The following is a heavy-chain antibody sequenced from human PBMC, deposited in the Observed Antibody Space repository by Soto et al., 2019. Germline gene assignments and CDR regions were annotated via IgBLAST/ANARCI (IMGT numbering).Heavy chain of an antibody. D-gene: IGHD2-2*02. J-gene: IGHJ6*02. CDR3: ARVGYCSSTSCYTSGYYYYGMDG. V-gene: IGHV1-46*01. CDR1: GDTFTSYY. Sequence: ASVKVSCKAPGDTFTSYYMHWVRQAPGHGLEWMGVINPNGGSTRFAQKFQGRVTITADESTSTAYMELSSLRSEDTAVYYCARVGYCSSTSCYTSGYYYYGMDGWGQGTTVTVS. CDR2: INPNGGST.